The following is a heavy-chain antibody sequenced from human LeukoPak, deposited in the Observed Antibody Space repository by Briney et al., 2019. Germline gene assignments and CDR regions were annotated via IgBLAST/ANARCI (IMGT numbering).Heavy chain of an antibody. D-gene: IGHD3-10*01. CDR3: ARGGGATRIDY. Sequence: PSETLSLTCSVSGDSIRSGTYYWSWIRQPAGKGLEWIGRIYTSGSTSYNPALKSRVTISVDTSKHQFSLKLTSVTAADTAVYYCARGGGATRIDYWGQGTLVTVSS. V-gene: IGHV4-61*02. CDR2: IYTSGST. J-gene: IGHJ4*02. CDR1: GDSIRSGTYY.